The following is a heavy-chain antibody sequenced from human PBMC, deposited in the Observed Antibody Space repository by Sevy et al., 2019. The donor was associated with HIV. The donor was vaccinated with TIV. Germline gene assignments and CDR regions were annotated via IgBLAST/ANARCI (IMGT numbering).Heavy chain of an antibody. J-gene: IGHJ4*02. D-gene: IGHD6-19*01. CDR3: ARGRGIAVARGGYYSDY. Sequence: ASVKVSCMASGYTFSRSVITWVRQAPGQGLEWMGWISTYNGKTNYAQKFQDRVTMTTDTSTNTAYMELRSLRSDDTAIYFCARGRGIAVARGGYYSDYWGQGSLVTVSS. CDR2: ISTYNGKT. V-gene: IGHV1-18*04. CDR1: GYTFSRSV.